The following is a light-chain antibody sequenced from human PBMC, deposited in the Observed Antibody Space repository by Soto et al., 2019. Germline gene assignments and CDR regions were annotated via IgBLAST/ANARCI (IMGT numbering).Light chain of an antibody. CDR3: QYYDNSPLYT. J-gene: IGKJ2*01. CDR1: QSGSTNS. CDR2: DAS. Sequence: EIVLTQSPGTLSLSPGERATLSCRASQSGSTNSLAWYQQKAGQAPRLLIYDASTRATGIPDRFSGSGSGTDFTLTISRLEPEDFAVYYCQYYDNSPLYTFGQGTKLEIK. V-gene: IGKV3-20*01.